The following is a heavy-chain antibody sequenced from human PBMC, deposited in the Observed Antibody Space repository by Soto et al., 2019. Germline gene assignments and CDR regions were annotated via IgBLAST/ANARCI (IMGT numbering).Heavy chain of an antibody. D-gene: IGHD3-3*01. CDR1: GGSISSSSYY. V-gene: IGHV4-39*01. CDR2: IYYSGST. Sequence: QLQLQESGPGLVKPSETLSLTCTVSGGSISSSSYYWGWIRQPPGKGLEWIGSIYYSGSTYYNPSIKSRATISVDTSKYQSALKLSSVTAADTAVYYCARPSYYDFWSGYFDWGQGTLVTVSS. CDR3: ARPSYYDFWSGYFD. J-gene: IGHJ4*02.